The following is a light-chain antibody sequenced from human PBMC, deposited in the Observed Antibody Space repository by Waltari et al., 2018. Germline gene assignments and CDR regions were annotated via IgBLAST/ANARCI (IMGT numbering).Light chain of an antibody. CDR1: QSVSSY. J-gene: IGKJ2*01. CDR2: DAS. CDR3: QQRSNWPPYMYT. V-gene: IGKV3-11*01. Sequence: EIVLTQSPATLSLSPGERATLSCRAGQSVSSYLAWYQQKPGQAPRLLIYDASNRATGIPARFSGSGSGTDFTLTISSLEPEDFAVYYCQQRSNWPPYMYTFGQGTKLEIK.